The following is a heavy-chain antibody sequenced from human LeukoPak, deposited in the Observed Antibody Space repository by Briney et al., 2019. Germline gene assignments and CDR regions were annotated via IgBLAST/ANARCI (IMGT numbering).Heavy chain of an antibody. V-gene: IGHV4-4*07. D-gene: IGHD1-20*01. Sequence: SETLSLTCTVSGGSISSYYWSWIRQPAGKGLEWIGRIYTSGSTNYNPSLKSRVTMSVDTSKNQFSLKLSSVTAADTAVYYCARDLWYNWNLGNYYYMDVWGKGTTVTVSS. CDR1: GGSISSYY. J-gene: IGHJ6*03. CDR3: ARDLWYNWNLGNYYYMDV. CDR2: IYTSGST.